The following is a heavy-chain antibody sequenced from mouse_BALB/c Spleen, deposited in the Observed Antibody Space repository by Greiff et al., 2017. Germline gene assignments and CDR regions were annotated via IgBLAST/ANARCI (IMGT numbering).Heavy chain of an antibody. V-gene: IGHV7-1*02. J-gene: IGHJ4*01. CDR3: ARDGGPYAMDY. Sequence: EVKLVESGGGLVQPGGSLRLSCAPSGFTFSDFYMEWVRQPPGKRLEWIAASRNKANDYTTEYSASVKGRFIVSRDTSQSILYLQMNALRAEDTAIYYGARDGGPYAMDYWGQGTSVTVSS. CDR2: SRNKANDYTT. CDR1: GFTFSDFY.